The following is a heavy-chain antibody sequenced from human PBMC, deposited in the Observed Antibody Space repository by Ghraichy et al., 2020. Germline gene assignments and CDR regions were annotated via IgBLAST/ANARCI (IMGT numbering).Heavy chain of an antibody. J-gene: IGHJ6*03. Sequence: GGSLRLSCAASGFTFSSYAMSWVRQAPGKGLEWVSGFSGRGGGAYYAESVKGRFTISRDNSRNTLYLQMKRLRAEDTAVYYWGGGYCSPTSCHSYYMDVWWKGTPVTVSS. CDR1: GFTFSSYA. V-gene: IGHV3-23*01. D-gene: IGHD2-2*02. CDR2: FSGRGGGA. CDR3: GGGYCSPTSCHSYYMDV.